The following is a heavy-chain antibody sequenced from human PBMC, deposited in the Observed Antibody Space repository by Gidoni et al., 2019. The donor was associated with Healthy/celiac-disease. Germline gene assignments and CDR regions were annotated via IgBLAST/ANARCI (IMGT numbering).Heavy chain of an antibody. CDR1: GGSFRGYY. CDR2: INHHGST. J-gene: IGHJ5*02. Sequence: QVQLQQWGSGLLKPSETLSLACAVYGGSFRGYYWSWIRQPPGKGLEWIGEINHHGSTNYDPSLKSRVTISVDTSKNQFSLKLSSVTAADTAVYYCARGRFDPWGQGTLVTVSS. V-gene: IGHV4-34*01. CDR3: ARGRFDP.